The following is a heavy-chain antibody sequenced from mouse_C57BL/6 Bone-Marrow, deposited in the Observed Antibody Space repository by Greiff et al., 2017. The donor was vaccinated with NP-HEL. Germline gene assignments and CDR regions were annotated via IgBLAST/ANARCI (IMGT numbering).Heavy chain of an antibody. V-gene: IGHV1-81*01. D-gene: IGHD1-1*01. CDR2: IYPRTGNT. J-gene: IGHJ2*01. CDR1: GYTFTSYG. CDR3: AIYYYGSSGFFDY. Sequence: QVQLQQSGAELARPGASVKLSCKASGYTFTSYGISWVKQRTGQGLEWIGVIYPRTGNTYYNEKFKGKATLTADKSSSTAYMELRSLTSEDSAVYFCAIYYYGSSGFFDYWGQGTTLTVSS.